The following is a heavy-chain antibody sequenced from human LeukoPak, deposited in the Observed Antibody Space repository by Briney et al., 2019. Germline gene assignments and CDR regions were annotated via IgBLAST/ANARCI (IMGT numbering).Heavy chain of an antibody. CDR1: GFTFDDYA. CDR3: ASLDSSGPYPHSDS. J-gene: IGHJ4*02. D-gene: IGHD3-22*01. CDR2: ISWNSISI. Sequence: GGSLRLSCAASGFTFDDYAMHWVRQAPGKGLEWVSGISWNSISIAYADSVKGRFTISRDDAKNSLYLQMNSLRVEDTALYYCASLDSSGPYPHSDSWGQGTLVTVSS. V-gene: IGHV3-9*01.